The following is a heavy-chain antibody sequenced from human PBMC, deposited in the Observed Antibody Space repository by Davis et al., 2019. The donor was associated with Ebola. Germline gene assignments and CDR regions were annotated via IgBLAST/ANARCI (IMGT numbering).Heavy chain of an antibody. CDR2: ISAYNSNT. CDR3: ARAVTMVLPSGWFDP. Sequence: AASVKVSCKASGYTFTSYGISWVRQAPGQGLEWMGWISAYNSNTNYAQNLQGRVTMTTDTSTSTAYMEVRSLRYDDTAVYYCARAVTMVLPSGWFDPWGQGTLVTVSS. V-gene: IGHV1-18*01. D-gene: IGHD3-10*01. CDR1: GYTFTSYG. J-gene: IGHJ5*02.